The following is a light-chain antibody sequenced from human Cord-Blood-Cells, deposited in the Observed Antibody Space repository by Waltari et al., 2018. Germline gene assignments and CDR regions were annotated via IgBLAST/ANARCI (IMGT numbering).Light chain of an antibody. CDR2: EVS. V-gene: IGLV2-8*01. CDR1: SSAVGGYNY. Sequence: QSAMTQPPSASGSPGHSVPISCTGTSSAVGGYNYVSWSQQHPGKAPKLMIYEVSKRPSGVPDRFSGSKSGNTASLTVSGLQAEDEADYYCSSYAGSNNYVFGTGTKVTVL. CDR3: SSYAGSNNYV. J-gene: IGLJ1*01.